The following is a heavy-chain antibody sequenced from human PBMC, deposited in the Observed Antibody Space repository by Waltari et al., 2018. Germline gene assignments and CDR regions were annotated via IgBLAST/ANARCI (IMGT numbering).Heavy chain of an antibody. J-gene: IGHJ4*02. Sequence: QVQLVQSGAEVKKPGASVKVSCKASGYTFIGYYMHWLRQAPGQGLEWMGWINPNSGGTNNAQKFQGRVTMTRDTSISTAYMELSRLRFDDTAVYYCAREQGSSGWPHFDYWGQGTLVTVSS. V-gene: IGHV1-2*02. CDR3: AREQGSSGWPHFDY. D-gene: IGHD6-19*01. CDR2: INPNSGGT. CDR1: GYTFIGYY.